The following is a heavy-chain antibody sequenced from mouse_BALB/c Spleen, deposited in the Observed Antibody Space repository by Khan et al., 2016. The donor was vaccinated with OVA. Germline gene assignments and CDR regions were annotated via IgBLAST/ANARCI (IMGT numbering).Heavy chain of an antibody. D-gene: IGHD2-12*01. J-gene: IGHJ3*01. V-gene: IGHV3-8*02. CDR1: GDSITSGY. CDR2: MIYSGNT. Sequence: EVQLQESGPSLVKPSQTLSLTCSVTGDSITSGYWSWIRKFPGNKLEYMGYMIYSGNTYYNPSLKSRISIIRHTSKNQYYLQLKPVTTEDTATDYCARSTYTYAFAYWGQGTLVTVSA. CDR3: ARSTYTYAFAY.